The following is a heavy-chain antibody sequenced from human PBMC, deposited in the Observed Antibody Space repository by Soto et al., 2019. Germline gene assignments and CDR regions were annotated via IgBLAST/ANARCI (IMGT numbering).Heavy chain of an antibody. V-gene: IGHV4-39*01. CDR1: VGSISSSSYY. Sequence: PSETLSLTCTVSVGSISSSSYYWGWIRRPPGKGLEWIGSIYYSGSTYYNPSLKSRVTISVDTSKNQFSLKLSSVTAADTAVYYCAGRGGLAARRLFDPWCQGTLVSGSS. CDR2: IYYSGST. D-gene: IGHD6-25*01. J-gene: IGHJ5*02. CDR3: AGRGGLAARRLFDP.